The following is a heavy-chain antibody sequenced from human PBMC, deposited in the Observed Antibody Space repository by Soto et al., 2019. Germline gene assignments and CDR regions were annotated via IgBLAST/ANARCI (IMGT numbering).Heavy chain of an antibody. CDR3: ARHYRGSLLAY. CDR1: GASISTSSYY. J-gene: IGHJ4*02. D-gene: IGHD3-10*01. CDR2: ISYTGNT. V-gene: IGHV4-39*01. Sequence: PSETLSLTCTVSGASISTSSYYGGWIRQPPGKELEWIGSISYTGNTYYNPSLKSRVTISIDTSKNQFSLNLTSVTATDTAVYYCARHYRGSLLAYWGQGTLVTSPQ.